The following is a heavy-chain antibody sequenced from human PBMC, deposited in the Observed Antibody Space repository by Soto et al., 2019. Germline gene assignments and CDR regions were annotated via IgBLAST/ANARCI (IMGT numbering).Heavy chain of an antibody. V-gene: IGHV4-34*01. D-gene: IGHD2-21*01. CDR2: IKQIGST. CDR1: GGSFSDNA. J-gene: IGHJ6*03. Sequence: SETLSLTCTVSGGSFSDNAWGWIRQSPGKALQWIGEIKQIGSTNYTPSLKSRVTMSVDTSKNQFSLTLNSVTAADTATYYCARGGISHWAYFYYMDVWDRGTTVTVSS. CDR3: ARGGISHWAYFYYMDV.